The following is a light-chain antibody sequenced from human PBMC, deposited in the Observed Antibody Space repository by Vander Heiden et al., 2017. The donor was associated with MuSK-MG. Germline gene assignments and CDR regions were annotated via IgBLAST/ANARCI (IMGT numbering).Light chain of an antibody. CDR3: NSRESSGNNLWV. CDR1: SLRSYY. Sequence: SSELTQDPAVSVALGQTVRITCQGDSLRSYYASWYQQKPGQAPVLVIYGKNNRPSGIPDRVAGSSSGNTAALTITGAPAEEEADYYCNSRESSGNNLWVFGGGTKLTGL. CDR2: GKN. J-gene: IGLJ3*02. V-gene: IGLV3-19*01.